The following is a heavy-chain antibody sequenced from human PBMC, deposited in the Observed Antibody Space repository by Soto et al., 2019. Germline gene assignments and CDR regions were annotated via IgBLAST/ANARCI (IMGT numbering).Heavy chain of an antibody. CDR1: GYSFTSYW. J-gene: IGHJ6*02. D-gene: IGHD5-18*01. V-gene: IGHV5-51*01. CDR2: IYPGDSDT. CDR3: AGSRGYSYGTYWYYGMDV. Sequence: RGESLKISCKGSGYSFTSYWIDWVRQMPGKGLEWMGIIYPGDSDTRYSPSFQGQVTISADKSISTAYLQWSSLKASDTAMYYCAGSRGYSYGTYWYYGMDVWGQGTTVTVSS.